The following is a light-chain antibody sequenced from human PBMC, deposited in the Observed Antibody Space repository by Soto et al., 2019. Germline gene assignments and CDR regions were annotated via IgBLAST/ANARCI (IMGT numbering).Light chain of an antibody. V-gene: IGKV3-15*01. CDR1: QSVSSN. J-gene: IGKJ4*01. CDR2: GAS. Sequence: EIVMTQSPATLSVSPGERATLSCRASQSVSSNLAWYQQKPGQPPRLLIYGASTRATGIPATFSGSGSGTDFTLTISSLQSEDFAVYYCQQYNQWPPLTFGGGTKVDIK. CDR3: QQYNQWPPLT.